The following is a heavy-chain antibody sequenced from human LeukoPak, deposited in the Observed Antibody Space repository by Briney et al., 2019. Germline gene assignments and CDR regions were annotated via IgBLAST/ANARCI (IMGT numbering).Heavy chain of an antibody. D-gene: IGHD4-23*01. J-gene: IGHJ4*02. Sequence: GGSLRLSCVASGFTFSTYSMNWVRQAPGKGLEWVSYISSSSSAIYYADSVKGRFTISRDNSKNTLYLQMNSLRAEDTAVYYCAKDIGGDFDYWGQGTLVTVSS. CDR3: AKDIGGDFDY. V-gene: IGHV3-48*01. CDR2: ISSSSSAI. CDR1: GFTFSTYS.